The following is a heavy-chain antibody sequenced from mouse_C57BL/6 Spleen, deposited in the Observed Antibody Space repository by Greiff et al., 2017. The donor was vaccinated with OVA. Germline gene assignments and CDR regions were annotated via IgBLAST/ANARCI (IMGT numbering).Heavy chain of an antibody. J-gene: IGHJ1*03. D-gene: IGHD2-3*01. Sequence: EVQLVESGPGLVKPSQSLSLTCSVTGYSITSGYYWNWIRQFPGNKLEWMGYISYDGSNNYNPSLKNRISITRDTSKNQFFLKLNSVTTEDTATYYCARVYDGYPPWYFDVWGTGTTVTVSS. CDR1: GYSITSGYY. V-gene: IGHV3-6*01. CDR2: ISYDGSN. CDR3: ARVYDGYPPWYFDV.